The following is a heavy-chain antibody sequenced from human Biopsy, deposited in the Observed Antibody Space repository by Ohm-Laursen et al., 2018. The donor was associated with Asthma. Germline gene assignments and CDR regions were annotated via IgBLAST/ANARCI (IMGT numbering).Heavy chain of an antibody. CDR2: VSSDGHNK. Sequence: SLRLSCTASGFILSNYDMHWVRQGPGKGLEWVALVSSDGHNKYYEDSVKGRFTISRDNSRNRLYLQINRLTVEDSAVYFCARQSGQDYGDSSGFDIWGQGTKVAVSS. D-gene: IGHD3-22*01. CDR1: GFILSNYD. J-gene: IGHJ3*02. V-gene: IGHV3-30*03. CDR3: ARQSGQDYGDSSGFDI.